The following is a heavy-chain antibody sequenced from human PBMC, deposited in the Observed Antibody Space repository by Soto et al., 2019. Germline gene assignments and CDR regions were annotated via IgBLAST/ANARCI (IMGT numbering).Heavy chain of an antibody. D-gene: IGHD2-2*01. V-gene: IGHV4-34*01. CDR2: INHSGST. J-gene: IGHJ5*02. Sequence: PSETLSLTCAVYGGSFSGYYWSWIRQPPGKGLEWIGEINHSGSTNYNPSLKSRVTISVDTSKNQFSLKLSSVTAADTAVYYCARPIVVVPAAPHTSNWFDPWAQGTLVTVSS. CDR1: GGSFSGYY. CDR3: ARPIVVVPAAPHTSNWFDP.